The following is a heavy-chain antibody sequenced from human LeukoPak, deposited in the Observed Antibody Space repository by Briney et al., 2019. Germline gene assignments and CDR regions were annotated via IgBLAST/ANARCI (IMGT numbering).Heavy chain of an antibody. J-gene: IGHJ4*02. V-gene: IGHV4-4*02. CDR2: IYHSGNS. D-gene: IGHD1-26*01. CDR1: GGSISSNNW. Sequence: PSGTLSLTCAVSGGSISSNNWWNWVRQPPGKGLEWIGEIYHSGNSNYNPSLKNRVTMSVDKSKNQISLRLNSVTAADTAIYYCAKSGGYGLIDYWGQGTLVTVSS. CDR3: AKSGGYGLIDY.